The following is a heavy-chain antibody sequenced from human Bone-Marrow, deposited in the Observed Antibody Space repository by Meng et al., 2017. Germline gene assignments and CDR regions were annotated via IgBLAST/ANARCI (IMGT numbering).Heavy chain of an antibody. Sequence: SVNVSCKVSGYTLTELPMHWVRQAHGKGLAWMGGFDPEDGETIYAQKFQGRVTMNEYTSTDTAYMELSSLRSEDTAVYYCATGSDYASLYYFEYWGQGTLVTVSS. CDR1: GYTLTELP. D-gene: IGHD4-17*01. CDR3: ATGSDYASLYYFEY. CDR2: FDPEDGET. J-gene: IGHJ4*02. V-gene: IGHV1-24*01.